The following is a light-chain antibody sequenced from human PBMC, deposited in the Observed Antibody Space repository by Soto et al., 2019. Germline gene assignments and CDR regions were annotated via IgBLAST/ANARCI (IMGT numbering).Light chain of an antibody. CDR2: LGS. CDR1: QSLLHTNGYTY. J-gene: IGKJ2*01. V-gene: IGKV2-28*01. Sequence: DIVMTQSPLSLPVTPGEPASISCRSSQSLLHTNGYTYLDWYLQKPGQSPQLLIYLGSTRASGVPDRVSGSGSGTDFTLKISRVEAEDVGVYYCMRALQTPLTFGQGTKLEIK. CDR3: MRALQTPLT.